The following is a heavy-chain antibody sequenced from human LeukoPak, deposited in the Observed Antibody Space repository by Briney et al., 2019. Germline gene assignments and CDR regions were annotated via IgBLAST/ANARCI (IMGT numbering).Heavy chain of an antibody. D-gene: IGHD5-12*01. Sequence: SQTLPLTCAISGDSVSSNSAAWNCIRQSPSRGLEWLGRTYYRSKWYNDYAVSVKSRITINPDTSKNQFSLQLNSVTPEDTAVYYCARGRDIVATKDNYYYYMDVWGKGTTVTVSS. CDR3: ARGRDIVATKDNYYYYMDV. CDR1: GDSVSSNSAA. CDR2: TYYRSKWYN. J-gene: IGHJ6*03. V-gene: IGHV6-1*01.